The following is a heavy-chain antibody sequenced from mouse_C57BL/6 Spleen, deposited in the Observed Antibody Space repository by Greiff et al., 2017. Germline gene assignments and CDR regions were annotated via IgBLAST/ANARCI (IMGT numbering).Heavy chain of an antibody. V-gene: IGHV1-72*01. J-gene: IGHJ3*01. CDR2: IDPNSGGT. Sequence: QVQLKQPGAELVKPGASVKLSCKASGYTFTSYWMHWVKQRPGRGLEWIGRIDPNSGGTKYNEKFKSKATLTVDKPSSTAYMQLSSLTSEDSAVYYCATDSSGYAWFAYWGQGTLVTVSA. CDR1: GYTFTSYW. D-gene: IGHD3-2*02. CDR3: ATDSSGYAWFAY.